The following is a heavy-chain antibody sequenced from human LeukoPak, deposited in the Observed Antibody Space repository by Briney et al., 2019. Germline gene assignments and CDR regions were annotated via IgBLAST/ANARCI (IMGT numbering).Heavy chain of an antibody. D-gene: IGHD1-26*01. CDR2: INHSGST. CDR3: ARVGATTHYYYYYMDV. Sequence: SETLSLTCAVYGGSFSGYYWSWIRQPPGKGLEWIGEINHSGSTNYNPSLKSRVTISVDTSKNQFSLKLSSVTAADTAVYYCARVGATTHYYYYYMDVWGKGTTVTISS. CDR1: GGSFSGYY. V-gene: IGHV4-34*01. J-gene: IGHJ6*03.